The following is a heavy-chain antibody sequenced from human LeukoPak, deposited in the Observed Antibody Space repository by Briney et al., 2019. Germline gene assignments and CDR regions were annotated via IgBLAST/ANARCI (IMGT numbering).Heavy chain of an antibody. CDR1: GFTFSNYN. V-gene: IGHV3-21*01. CDR3: AKLYSSSSSLVY. D-gene: IGHD6-6*01. Sequence: PGGSLRLSCAASGFTFSNYNMNWVRQAPGKGLEWVSSISSSTSYKNYADSVKGRFTISRDNAKNSLYLQMNSLRAEDTAVYYCAKLYSSSSSLVYWGQGTLVTVSS. CDR2: ISSSTSYK. J-gene: IGHJ4*02.